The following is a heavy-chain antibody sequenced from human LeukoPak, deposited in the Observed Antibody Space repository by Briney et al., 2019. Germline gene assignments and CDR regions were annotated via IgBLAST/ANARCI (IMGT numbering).Heavy chain of an antibody. J-gene: IGHJ4*01. CDR3: ARQESGSYSLDY. V-gene: IGHV5-51*01. CDR2: IYPGDSDT. CDR1: GYTFTTYW. Sequence: RGESQKISCKGSGYTFTTYWIGWVRHMPGKGLEWMGIIYPGDSDTRYSPSFQGQATISADKSISTAYLQWSSLKASDTAMYYCARQESGSYSLDYWGEGTLDTVSS. D-gene: IGHD1-26*01.